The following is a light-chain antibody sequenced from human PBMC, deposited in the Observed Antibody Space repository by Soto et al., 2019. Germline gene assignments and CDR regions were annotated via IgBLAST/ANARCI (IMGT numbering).Light chain of an antibody. CDR1: QSVLYSSNNKNY. V-gene: IGKV4-1*01. CDR3: QQYYSTPPYT. CDR2: RAS. J-gene: IGKJ2*01. Sequence: DIVMTQSPDSLAVSLGERATINCKSSQSVLYSSNNKNYLAWYQQKPGQPPKLLIYRASTRESGVPDRFSGSGSGTDFTLTISSLQAEDVAVYYCQQYYSTPPYTFGQGTKREIK.